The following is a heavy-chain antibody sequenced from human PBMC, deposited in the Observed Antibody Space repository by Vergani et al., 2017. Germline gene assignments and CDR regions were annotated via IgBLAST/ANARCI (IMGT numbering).Heavy chain of an antibody. CDR1: GFTSSYYG. V-gene: IGHV3-30*03. Sequence: QVHLVESGGGVVQPGRSLRLSCVVSGFTSSYYGMHWVRQAPGKGLEWVAVISYDGTQEYYADSVKGRFTISSDNSKSTLYLQMNSLRTEDTAVYYCATKSCGTPGCQIGYFREWGQGTLVTVSS. D-gene: IGHD1-1*01. CDR2: ISYDGTQE. CDR3: ATKSCGTPGCQIGYFRE. J-gene: IGHJ1*01.